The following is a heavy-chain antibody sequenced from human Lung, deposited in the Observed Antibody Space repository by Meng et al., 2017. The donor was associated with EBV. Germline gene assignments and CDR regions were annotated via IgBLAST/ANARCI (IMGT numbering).Heavy chain of an antibody. CDR1: VDSVSSSSAA. J-gene: IGHJ2*01. CDR2: TYYRSKWYN. V-gene: IGHV6-1*01. CDR3: ARGATSVFDL. Sequence: QVQLQHSGPGLLKPSQPLSLTCVISVDSVSSSSAAWTWIRQSPSRGLEWLGRTYYRSKWYNDYAVFVKSRITINPDTSKNQFSLQFNSVTPEDTAVYYCARGATSVFDLWGRGTLVTVSS.